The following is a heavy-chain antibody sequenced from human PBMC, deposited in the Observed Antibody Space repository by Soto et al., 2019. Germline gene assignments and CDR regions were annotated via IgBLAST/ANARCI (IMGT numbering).Heavy chain of an antibody. CDR2: IYFDGITT. J-gene: IGHJ4*02. V-gene: IGHV3-74*01. Sequence: GSLRVSCTHSGYTFTTHWLNWVRQAPGKGLVWVSRIYFDGITTNYADSVKGRLTVSRDNAKNTVYLHVNTLRDEYKAVYYCARGGAMGVDYWGQGTLLPVSS. CDR1: GYTFTTHW. D-gene: IGHD1-26*01. CDR3: ARGGAMGVDY.